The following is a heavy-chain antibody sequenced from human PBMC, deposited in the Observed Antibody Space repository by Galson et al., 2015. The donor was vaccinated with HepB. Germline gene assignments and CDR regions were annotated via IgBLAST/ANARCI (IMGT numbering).Heavy chain of an antibody. V-gene: IGHV4-59*01. Sequence: ETLSLTCTVSGGSISSYYWSWIRQPPGKGLEWIGYIYYSGSTNYNPSLKSRVTISVDTSKNQFSLKLSSVTAADTAVYYCARESQVPAAMVDYWGQGTLVTVSS. J-gene: IGHJ4*02. CDR1: GGSISSYY. CDR2: IYYSGST. D-gene: IGHD2-2*01. CDR3: ARESQVPAAMVDY.